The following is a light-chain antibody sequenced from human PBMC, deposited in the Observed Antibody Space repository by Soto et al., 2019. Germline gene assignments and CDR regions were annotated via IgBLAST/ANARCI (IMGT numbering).Light chain of an antibody. V-gene: IGKV3-15*01. CDR2: GAS. CDR1: QSVGSN. CDR3: QQYNNWPPDRT. J-gene: IGKJ1*01. Sequence: EIVMTQSPATLSVSPGERATLSCRASQSVGSNLAWYQQKPGQAPRLLIYGASTRATGIPARFSGSGSGTECTITISSLQSEDFAIYFCQQYNNWPPDRTFGQGTKVEIK.